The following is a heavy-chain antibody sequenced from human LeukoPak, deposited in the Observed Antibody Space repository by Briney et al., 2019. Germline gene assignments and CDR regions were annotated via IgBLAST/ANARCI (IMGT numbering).Heavy chain of an antibody. J-gene: IGHJ4*02. D-gene: IGHD3-9*01. V-gene: IGHV3-30*04. CDR1: GFTFSSST. CDR2: VSYDGTDK. Sequence: GWSLRLSCAATGFTFSSSTMHWVRLAPGKGLEWVAIVSYDGTDKHYADSVKGRFTISRDNSKNMIYLQMNSLRVEDTAVYYCARDSWDILTGYYSHYLDYWGQGTLVTVSS. CDR3: ARDSWDILTGYYSHYLDY.